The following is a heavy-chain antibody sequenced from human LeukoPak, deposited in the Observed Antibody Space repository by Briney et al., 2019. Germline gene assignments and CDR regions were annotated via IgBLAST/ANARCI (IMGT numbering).Heavy chain of an antibody. V-gene: IGHV1-69*13. CDR2: IIPIFGTA. CDR1: GGTFSSYA. D-gene: IGHD2-2*01. Sequence: ASVKVSCKASGGTFSSYAISWVRQAPGQGLEWMGGIIPIFGTANYAQKFQGRVTITADESTSTAYMELSSLRSEDTAVYYCARVYCSSTSCYRAFDYWGQGILVTVSS. CDR3: ARVYCSSTSCYRAFDY. J-gene: IGHJ4*02.